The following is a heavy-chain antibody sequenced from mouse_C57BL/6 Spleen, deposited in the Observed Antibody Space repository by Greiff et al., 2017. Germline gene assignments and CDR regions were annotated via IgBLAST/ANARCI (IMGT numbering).Heavy chain of an antibody. J-gene: IGHJ4*01. V-gene: IGHV1-18*01. D-gene: IGHD1-1*01. CDR2: INPNNGGT. Sequence: SGPELVKPGASVKIPCKASGYTFTDYNMDWVKQSHGKSLEWIGAINPNNGGTIYNQKFKGKAPLTVDKSSSTAYMELRSLTSEDTAVYYCARAPFIATVVANYAMDYWGQGTSVTVSS. CDR1: GYTFTDYN. CDR3: ARAPFIATVVANYAMDY.